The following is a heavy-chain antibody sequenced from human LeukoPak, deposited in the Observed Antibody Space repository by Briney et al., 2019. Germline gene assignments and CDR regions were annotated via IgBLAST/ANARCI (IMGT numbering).Heavy chain of an antibody. V-gene: IGHV3-23*01. D-gene: IGHD5-24*01. CDR2: ISGSGGST. CDR1: GFTFSSYA. Sequence: PGGSLRLSCAASGFTFSSYAMSWVRQAPGKGLEWVSAISGSGGSTYYADSVKGRFTISRDNSKNTLYLQMNSLRAEATAVYYCAKESGPMATIGPLYYFDYWGQGTLVTVPS. J-gene: IGHJ4*02. CDR3: AKESGPMATIGPLYYFDY.